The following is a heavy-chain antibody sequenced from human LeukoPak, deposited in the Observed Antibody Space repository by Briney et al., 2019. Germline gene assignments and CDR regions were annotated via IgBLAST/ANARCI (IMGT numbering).Heavy chain of an antibody. J-gene: IGHJ3*02. CDR2: VYPGDSNI. D-gene: IGHD5-12*01. CDR3: ARRWVGYSFDI. CDR1: GYSFTSYW. V-gene: IGHV5-51*01. Sequence: GESLQISCKGSGYSFTSYWIGWVRQLPGKGLEWMGIVYPGDSNIRYSPSFQGQVTISADKSISTAYLQWSSLKASDTAMYYCARRWVGYSFDIWGQGTTVTVSS.